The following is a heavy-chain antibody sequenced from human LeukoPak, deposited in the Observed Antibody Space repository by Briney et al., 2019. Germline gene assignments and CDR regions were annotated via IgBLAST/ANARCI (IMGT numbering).Heavy chain of an antibody. CDR2: IYYSGST. CDR1: GGSFSSYY. J-gene: IGHJ4*02. CDR3: ARVNLVWGAAANAFDY. V-gene: IGHV4-59*01. D-gene: IGHD6-13*01. Sequence: SETLSLTCAVYGGSFSSYYWSWIRQPPGKGLEWIGYIYYSGSTNYNPSLKSRVTISVDTSKNQFSLKLSSVTAADTAVYYCARVNLVWGAAANAFDYWGQGTLVTVSS.